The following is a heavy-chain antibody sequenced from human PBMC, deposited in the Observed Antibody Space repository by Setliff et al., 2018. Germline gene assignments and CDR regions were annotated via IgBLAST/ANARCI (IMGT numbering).Heavy chain of an antibody. CDR2: IQGTGNT. V-gene: IGHV4-61*02. Sequence: SETLSLTCTVTGGSFDSGTHYWSWIRQPAGKVPEWIGLIQGTGNTNYNPSLQSRSTISIDTSKNQISLKITSVTAADTALYSCAGTPARGTTWLSPFDYWGQGIQVTVSS. J-gene: IGHJ4*02. D-gene: IGHD3-9*01. CDR3: AGTPARGTTWLSPFDY. CDR1: GGSFDSGTHY.